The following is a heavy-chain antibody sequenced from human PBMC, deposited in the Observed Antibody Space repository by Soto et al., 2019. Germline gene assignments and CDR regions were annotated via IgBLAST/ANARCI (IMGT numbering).Heavy chain of an antibody. V-gene: IGHV1-69*13. D-gene: IGHD2-15*01. CDR1: GGTFSTHA. CDR2: IIPISGTT. Sequence: GASVKVSCKASGGTFSTHAIIWVRQAPGHALEWMGGIIPISGTTYYTQKFQGRVTITADEPTSTAFMELSSLKSEDTAVFYCARGYCSGGNCYSGMDVWGQGTMVTVSS. J-gene: IGHJ6*02. CDR3: ARGYCSGGNCYSGMDV.